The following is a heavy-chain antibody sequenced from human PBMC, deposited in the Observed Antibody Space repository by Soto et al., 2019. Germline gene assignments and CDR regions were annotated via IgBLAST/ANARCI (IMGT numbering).Heavy chain of an antibody. CDR2: INPSGGST. J-gene: IGHJ5*02. CDR1: GYTFTSNY. D-gene: IGHD6-6*01. CDR3: ARDHSIAAVRAWWIDP. Sequence: ASVKVSCKASGYTFTSNYVHWVRRAPGQGLEWMGIINPSGGSTNYAQKFQGRVTVTRDTSTSTVYMELSSLRSEDTSVYYCARDHSIAAVRAWWIDPWGQGTLVTVSS. V-gene: IGHV1-46*01.